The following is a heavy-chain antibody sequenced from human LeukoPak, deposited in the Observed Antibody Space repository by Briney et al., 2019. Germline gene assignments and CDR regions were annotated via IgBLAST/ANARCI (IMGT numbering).Heavy chain of an antibody. CDR1: GFTFSSYA. D-gene: IGHD6-19*01. Sequence: GGSLRLSCAASGFTFSSYAMSWVRQAPWKGLEWVSAISGSGGSTYYADSVKGRFTISRDNSKNTLYLQMNSLRAEDTAVYYCAKGMEQQWLAPSDAFDIWGQGTMVTVSS. CDR3: AKGMEQQWLAPSDAFDI. J-gene: IGHJ3*02. V-gene: IGHV3-23*01. CDR2: ISGSGGST.